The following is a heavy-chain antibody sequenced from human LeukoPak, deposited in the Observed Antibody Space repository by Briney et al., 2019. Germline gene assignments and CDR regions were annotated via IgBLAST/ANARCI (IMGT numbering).Heavy chain of an antibody. CDR1: GFPINSYT. D-gene: IGHD5-12*01. V-gene: IGHV3-21*01. Sequence: GGSLRLSCTASGFPINSYTMNWVRQAPGKGLEWVSFFSRSGIYIYYGDSVKGRFTISRDNAKNSLYLQMNSLRAEDTAVYYCARDSGGGYGDFDYWGQGTLVTVSS. J-gene: IGHJ4*02. CDR2: FSRSGIYI. CDR3: ARDSGGGYGDFDY.